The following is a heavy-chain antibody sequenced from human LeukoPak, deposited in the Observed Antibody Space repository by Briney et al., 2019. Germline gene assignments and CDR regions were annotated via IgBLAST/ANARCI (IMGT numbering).Heavy chain of an antibody. V-gene: IGHV1-46*01. Sequence: ASVKASFKASGYTFTTYYIHWMRQTPGQGFDWMGVSYPDAGTTDHGPRFRDRFVMTADTATSTVYMELRSLTSKDTGVYYCVREFVGGTFDYWGQGALITVSA. CDR2: SYPDAGTT. CDR1: GYTFTTYY. CDR3: VREFVGGTFDY. J-gene: IGHJ4*02. D-gene: IGHD3-3*01.